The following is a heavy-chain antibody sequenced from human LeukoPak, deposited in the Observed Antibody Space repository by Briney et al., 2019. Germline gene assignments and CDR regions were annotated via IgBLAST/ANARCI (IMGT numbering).Heavy chain of an antibody. V-gene: IGHV1-69*05. D-gene: IGHD3-16*02. J-gene: IGHJ6*03. CDR1: GGTFSSYA. Sequence: SVKGSCKASGGTFSSYAISWVRQAPGQGLEWMGGIIPIFGTANYAQKFQGRVTITTDESTSTAYMELSSLRSEDTAVYYCARVTGFYYYYYYMDVWGKGATVTVSS. CDR2: IIPIFGTA. CDR3: ARVTGFYYYYYYMDV.